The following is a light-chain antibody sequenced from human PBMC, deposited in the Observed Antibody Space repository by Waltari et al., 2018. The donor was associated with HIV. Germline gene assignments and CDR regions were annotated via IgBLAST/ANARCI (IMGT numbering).Light chain of an antibody. CDR3: QVWDSDSDHV. Sequence: SYVLTQPPSVSVAPGETATITCAGNNIGSKNVHWYQQRPGQALILVIYYDNERPSGIPERFSGSNSGNTATLTIRRVEVADEADYYCQVWDSDSDHVFGPGTEVTVL. V-gene: IGLV3-21*01. CDR2: YDN. J-gene: IGLJ1*01. CDR1: NIGSKN.